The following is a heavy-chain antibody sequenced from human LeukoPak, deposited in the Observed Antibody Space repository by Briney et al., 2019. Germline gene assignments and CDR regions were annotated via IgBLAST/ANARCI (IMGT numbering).Heavy chain of an antibody. CDR3: ARRRSSGWYYFDY. J-gene: IGHJ4*02. CDR2: IDHSGST. Sequence: SETLSLTCAVFGGSFSGYYWGWIRQPPGKGLEWIGEIDHSGSTNYNPSMKSRVTMSVDTSKSQLSLKVTSVTAADTAVYYCARRRSSGWYYFDYWGQGTLVTVSS. D-gene: IGHD6-19*01. V-gene: IGHV4-34*01. CDR1: GGSFSGYY.